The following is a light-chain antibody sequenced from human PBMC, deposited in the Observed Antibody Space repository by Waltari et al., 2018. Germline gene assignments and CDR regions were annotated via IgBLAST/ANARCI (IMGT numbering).Light chain of an antibody. Sequence: SYELTQPPSVSVSPGQTATITCSGDKLGEKYACWYQQKPGQSPLLVIYQDTKRPSGIPERFSGSNSGNTATLTISGTQAVDEADYYCQAWDSSTAVFGGGTELTVL. CDR3: QAWDSSTAV. J-gene: IGLJ2*01. CDR1: KLGEKY. CDR2: QDT. V-gene: IGLV3-1*01.